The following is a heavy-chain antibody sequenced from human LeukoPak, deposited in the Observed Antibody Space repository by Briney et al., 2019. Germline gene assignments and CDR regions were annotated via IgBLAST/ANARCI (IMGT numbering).Heavy chain of an antibody. CDR2: INNVGSHI. CDR3: TRDPTQYLRYGYFDY. CDR1: GFTFSTYT. Sequence: PGGSLRLSCVVSGFTFSTYTMNWVRQAPGKGLEWVSSINNVGSHIYYAGSVRGRFTISRDNAKNSLYLQMSSLRAEDTAVYYCTRDPTQYLRYGYFDYWGQGTLVTVSS. V-gene: IGHV3-21*01. J-gene: IGHJ4*02. D-gene: IGHD4-11*01.